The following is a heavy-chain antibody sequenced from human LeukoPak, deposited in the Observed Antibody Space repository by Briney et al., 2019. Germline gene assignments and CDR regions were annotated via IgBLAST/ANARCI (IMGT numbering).Heavy chain of an antibody. Sequence: ASVKVSCKASGYTFTDYYFQWVRQAPGQGLEWLGWLNPNSGATKYAEKFQGKVTMTRDTSISTAYKELSRLRSDDTAVYYCARGYSSGWYVGHWGQGTLVTVSS. CDR2: LNPNSGAT. CDR1: GYTFTDYY. V-gene: IGHV1-2*02. J-gene: IGHJ5*02. D-gene: IGHD6-19*01. CDR3: ARGYSSGWYVGH.